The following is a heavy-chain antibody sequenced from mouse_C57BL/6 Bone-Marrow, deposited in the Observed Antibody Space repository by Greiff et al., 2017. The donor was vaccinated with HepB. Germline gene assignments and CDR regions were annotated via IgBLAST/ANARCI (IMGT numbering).Heavy chain of an antibody. Sequence: QVQLQQPGAELVKPGASVKLSCKASGYTFTSYWMQWVKQRPGQGLEWIGEIDPSDSYTNYNQKFKGKATFTVDTSSSTAYMQLSSLTSEDSAVYYCVITTVDYWGQGTTLTVSS. J-gene: IGHJ2*01. D-gene: IGHD1-1*01. CDR1: GYTFTSYW. CDR3: VITTVDY. V-gene: IGHV1-50*01. CDR2: IDPSDSYT.